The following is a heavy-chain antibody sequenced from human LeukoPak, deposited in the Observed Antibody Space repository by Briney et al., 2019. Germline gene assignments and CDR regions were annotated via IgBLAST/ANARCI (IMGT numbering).Heavy chain of an antibody. J-gene: IGHJ4*02. CDR3: ARGLFDWLFATHYLDY. CDR2: IISYDGQT. V-gene: IGHV1-18*01. D-gene: IGHD3-9*01. Sequence: ASVKVSCKASGYTFGDYGISWVRRAPGQGLGWIGWIISYDGQTKYAQNLQDRVTMTTDAATTTAYMELRSLRSDDTAVYYCARGLFDWLFATHYLDYWGQGTLVTVSS. CDR1: GYTFGDYG.